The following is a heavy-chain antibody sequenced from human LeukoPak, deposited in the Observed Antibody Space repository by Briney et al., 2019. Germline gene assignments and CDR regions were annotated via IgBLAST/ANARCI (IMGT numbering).Heavy chain of an antibody. J-gene: IGHJ5*02. D-gene: IGHD4-17*01. Sequence: ASVKVSCKASAYTFTDYFIHWVRQAPGQGLEWMGWLNPYSGATNYARRFHGRVTMTRDTSISTAYLELSSLTSDDTALYYCARARTTVTTRKFDPWGQGTLVTVSS. V-gene: IGHV1-2*02. CDR3: ARARTTVTTRKFDP. CDR2: LNPYSGAT. CDR1: AYTFTDYF.